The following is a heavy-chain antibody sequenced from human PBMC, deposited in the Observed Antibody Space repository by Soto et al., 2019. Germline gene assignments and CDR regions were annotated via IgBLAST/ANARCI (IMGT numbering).Heavy chain of an antibody. CDR1: GYTFTSYG. Sequence: GASVKVSCKASGYTFTSYGISWVRQAPGQGLEWMGWISAYNGNTNYAQKLQGRVTMTTDTSTSTAYMELRSLRSDDTAVYYCARDFNFFILTGQNLNWFDSWGQGSLVTVSS. CDR2: ISAYNGNT. D-gene: IGHD3-9*01. J-gene: IGHJ5*01. V-gene: IGHV1-18*01. CDR3: ARDFNFFILTGQNLNWFDS.